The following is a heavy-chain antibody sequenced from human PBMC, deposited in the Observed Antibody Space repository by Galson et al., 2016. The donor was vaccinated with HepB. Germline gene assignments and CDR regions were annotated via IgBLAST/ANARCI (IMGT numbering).Heavy chain of an antibody. CDR2: ITAYNGTT. Sequence: SVKVSCKASGYTFTTYGISWVRQAPGQGLEWMGWITAYNGTTNYAQKLQGSVTITTDTSTSTAYMELRSLRSDDTAVYYCARDPRKIRYQLLEIYYYYYAMDVWGQGTTVTVSS. J-gene: IGHJ6*02. V-gene: IGHV1-18*01. CDR3: ARDPRKIRYQLLEIYYYYYAMDV. D-gene: IGHD2-2*01. CDR1: GYTFTTYG.